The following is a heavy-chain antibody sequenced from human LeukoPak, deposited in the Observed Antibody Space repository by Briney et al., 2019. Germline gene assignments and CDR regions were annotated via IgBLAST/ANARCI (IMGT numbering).Heavy chain of an antibody. J-gene: IGHJ6*02. Sequence: GGSLRLSCAASGFTFSSYGMHWVRQAPGKGLEWVAATWYDGSNKYYADSVKGRFAISRDNSENTLYLQMNSLRAEDTAVYYCARDGGQQLYYYYGMDVWGQGTTVTVSS. D-gene: IGHD6-13*01. CDR1: GFTFSSYG. CDR3: ARDGGQQLYYYYGMDV. V-gene: IGHV3-33*01. CDR2: TWYDGSNK.